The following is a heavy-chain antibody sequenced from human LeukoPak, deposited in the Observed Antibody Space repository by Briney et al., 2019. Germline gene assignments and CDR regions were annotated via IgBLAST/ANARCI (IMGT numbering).Heavy chain of an antibody. V-gene: IGHV1-2*02. Sequence: ASVKVSCKASGYTFTGYYLHWVRQAPGQGLEWLGWINPSSGDTNFAQKFQGRVTMTRDTSISTAYMELSSLSSDDTAVYYCASPGSNYGVLTGPGYCDYWGQGTLVTVSS. J-gene: IGHJ4*02. CDR3: ASPGSNYGVLTGPGYCDY. CDR2: INPSSGDT. D-gene: IGHD3-9*01. CDR1: GYTFTGYY.